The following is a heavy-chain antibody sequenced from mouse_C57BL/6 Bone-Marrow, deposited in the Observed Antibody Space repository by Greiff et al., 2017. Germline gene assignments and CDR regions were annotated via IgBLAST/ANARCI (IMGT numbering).Heavy chain of an antibody. CDR1: GFSLTSYG. CDR3: ARRGYYSNYHYAMDY. J-gene: IGHJ4*01. D-gene: IGHD2-5*01. V-gene: IGHV2-2*01. Sequence: QVQLKESGPGLVQPSQSLSITCTVSGFSLTSYGVHWVRQSPGKGLEWLGVIWSGGSTDYNAAFISRLSISKDNSKSQVFFKMNSLQADDTAIYYCARRGYYSNYHYAMDYWGQGTSVTVSS. CDR2: IWSGGST.